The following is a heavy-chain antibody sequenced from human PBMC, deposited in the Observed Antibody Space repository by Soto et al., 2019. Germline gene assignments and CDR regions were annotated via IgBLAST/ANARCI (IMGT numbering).Heavy chain of an antibody. D-gene: IGHD6-13*01. CDR2: IYHSGSS. CDR3: ARKRIAAAGIDY. CDR1: GGSISSSNW. V-gene: IGHV4-4*02. J-gene: IGHJ4*02. Sequence: PSETLSLTCAVSGGSISSSNWWSWVRQPPGKGLEWIGEIYHSGSSNYNPPLKSRVTISVDKSKNQFSLKLSSVTAADTAVYYCARKRIAAAGIDYWGQGTLVTVSS.